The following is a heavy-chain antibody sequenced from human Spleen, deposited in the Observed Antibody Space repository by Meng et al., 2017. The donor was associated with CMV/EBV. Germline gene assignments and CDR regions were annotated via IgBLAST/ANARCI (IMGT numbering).Heavy chain of an antibody. CDR3: AKANRLSDYGDYHDH. CDR2: SSGSGDST. J-gene: IGHJ4*02. V-gene: IGHV3-23*01. Sequence: SGITLSRYSMSLVRQAPGKGLEWVSASSGSGDSTFYADSVKGRFTISRDNSKNTLYLQMNSLRVDDTAVYYCAKANRLSDYGDYHDHWGQGTLVTVSS. CDR1: GITLSRYS. D-gene: IGHD4-17*01.